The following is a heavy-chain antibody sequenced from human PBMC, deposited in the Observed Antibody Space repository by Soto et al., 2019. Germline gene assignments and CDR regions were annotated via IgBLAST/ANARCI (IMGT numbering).Heavy chain of an antibody. CDR3: ARVCGSYWNFDY. CDR2: INAGNGNT. V-gene: IGHV1-3*01. CDR1: GYTFTSYA. D-gene: IGHD1-26*01. J-gene: IGHJ4*02. Sequence: QVQLVQSGAEVKKPGASVKVSCKASGYTFTSYAMHWVRQAPGQRLEWMGWINAGNGNTKYSQKFQGRVTITRDTSASTAYMELSSVRSEDTAVYYCARVCGSYWNFDYWGQGTLVTVSS.